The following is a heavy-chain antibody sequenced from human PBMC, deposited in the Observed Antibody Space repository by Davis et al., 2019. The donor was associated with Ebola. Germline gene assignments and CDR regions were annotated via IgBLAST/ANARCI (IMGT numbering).Heavy chain of an antibody. CDR2: ISSRSTYI. V-gene: IGHV3-21*01. D-gene: IGHD1-26*01. J-gene: IGHJ4*02. Sequence: GGSLRLSCVASGFTFKTYNMNWVRQAPGKGLEWVSSISSRSTYIYYADSVKGRFTISRDNAKNSLHLQMNSLRAEDAAVYYCARGVYGWELPPFDYWGQGTLVTVSS. CDR1: GFTFKTYN. CDR3: ARGVYGWELPPFDY.